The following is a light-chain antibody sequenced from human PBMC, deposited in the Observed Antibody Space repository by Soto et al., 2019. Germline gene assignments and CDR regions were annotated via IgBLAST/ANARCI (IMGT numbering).Light chain of an antibody. Sequence: EIVMTQSPATLSVSPGERATLSCRASQSVSSDLAWYHQKPGQAPRLLIYSASTRATGIPARFSGSGSGTDFTLTISSLQPEDFATYYCQQSYSTPYPFGQGTRLEIK. J-gene: IGKJ5*01. CDR1: QSVSSD. V-gene: IGKV3D-15*01. CDR2: SAS. CDR3: QQSYSTPYP.